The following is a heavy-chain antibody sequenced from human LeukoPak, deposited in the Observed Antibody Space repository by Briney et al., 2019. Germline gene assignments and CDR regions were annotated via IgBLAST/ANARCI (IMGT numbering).Heavy chain of an antibody. Sequence: GGSLRLSCAASGFTFSSYSMNWVRQAPGKGLERVSSISSSSSYIYYADSVKGRFTISRDNAKNSLYLQMNSLRAEDTAVYYCASSPKGMEWKSIAARPLDYWGQGTLVTVSS. CDR1: GFTFSSYS. J-gene: IGHJ4*02. V-gene: IGHV3-21*01. CDR3: ASSPKGMEWKSIAARPLDY. CDR2: ISSSSSYI. D-gene: IGHD6-6*01.